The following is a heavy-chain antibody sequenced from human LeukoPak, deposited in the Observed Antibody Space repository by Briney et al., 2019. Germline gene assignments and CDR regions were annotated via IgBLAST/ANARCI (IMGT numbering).Heavy chain of an antibody. CDR3: ARQAGLWFGVDY. D-gene: IGHD3-10*01. CDR1: GGSISSSSYY. Sequence: SETLSLTCTVSGGSISSSSYYWGWIRQPPGKGLEWIGSIYYSGSTYYNPSLKSRVTISVDTSKNQFSLKLSSVTAADTAVYYCARQAGLWFGVDYWGQGTLVTVSS. J-gene: IGHJ4*02. CDR2: IYYSGST. V-gene: IGHV4-39*01.